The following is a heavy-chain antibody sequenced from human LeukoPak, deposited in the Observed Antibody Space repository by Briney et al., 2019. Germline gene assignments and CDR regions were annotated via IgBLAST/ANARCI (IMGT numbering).Heavy chain of an antibody. CDR1: GGSISSYY. Sequence: SETLSLTCTVSGGSISSYYWSWIRQPPGKGLEWIGYIYYSGSTNYNPSLKSRVTISVDTSKNQFSLKLSSVTAADTAVYHCASLTNDYGDYWGQGTLVTVSS. J-gene: IGHJ4*02. CDR3: ASLTNDYGDY. CDR2: IYYSGST. V-gene: IGHV4-59*01. D-gene: IGHD2-2*01.